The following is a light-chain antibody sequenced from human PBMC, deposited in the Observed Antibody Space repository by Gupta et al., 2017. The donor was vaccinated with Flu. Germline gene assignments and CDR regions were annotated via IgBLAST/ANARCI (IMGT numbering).Light chain of an antibody. CDR1: SGSIATTY. CDR3: QSSDSITSDVV. V-gene: IGLV6-57*01. J-gene: IGLJ2*01. CDR2: EYN. Sequence: NFMLTQPHSVSESPGKTVTISCTRTSGSIATTYVQWYQQRPGSSPTPVSYEYNRRLSGVPDRFSGSIASSSNSASLTISGLHTEEEADYYCQSSDSITSDVVFGGGTRLTVL.